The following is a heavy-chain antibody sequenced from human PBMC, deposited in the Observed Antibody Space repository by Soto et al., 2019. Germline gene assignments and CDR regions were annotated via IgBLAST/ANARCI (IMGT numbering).Heavy chain of an antibody. Sequence: SLRLSWAASGFTFSNSWMSWVRQAPGKGLEWVGGIKSKTDGGTTDYAAPVKGRFTISRDDSKNTLYLQMNSLKTEDTAVYYCTTDLLYYYDSSGYYWAFDIWGQGTMVTVS. CDR1: GFTFSNSW. D-gene: IGHD3-22*01. J-gene: IGHJ3*02. V-gene: IGHV3-15*01. CDR3: TTDLLYYYDSSGYYWAFDI. CDR2: IKSKTDGGTT.